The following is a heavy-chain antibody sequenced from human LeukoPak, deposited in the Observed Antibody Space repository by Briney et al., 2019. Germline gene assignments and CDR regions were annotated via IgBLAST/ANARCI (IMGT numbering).Heavy chain of an antibody. CDR1: GYTFTGYY. J-gene: IGHJ4*02. CDR2: INPNNGAT. D-gene: IGHD1-26*01. Sequence: ASVKVSCKASGYTFTGYYMHWVRQAPGQAIEWMGRINPNNGATNYAQKHQGRVTITGDTSISTAYMELSSLRSDDTAVYYCTRESGSYHGNDYWGQGTLVTVSS. CDR3: TRESGSYHGNDY. V-gene: IGHV1-2*06.